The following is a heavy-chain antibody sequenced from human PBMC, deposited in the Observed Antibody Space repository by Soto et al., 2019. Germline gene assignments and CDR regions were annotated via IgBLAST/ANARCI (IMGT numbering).Heavy chain of an antibody. CDR1: GGSVSSGSYY. Sequence: QMQLQESGPGLVKPSETLSLTCTVSGGSVSSGSYYWSWIRQPPGKGLEWIGYIYYSGSTNYNPSLKRRVTISVDTSKNQFSLKLSSVTAADTAVYYCARGSYYYYGMDVWGQGTTVTVSS. V-gene: IGHV4-61*01. CDR2: IYYSGST. J-gene: IGHJ6*02. CDR3: ARGSYYYYGMDV.